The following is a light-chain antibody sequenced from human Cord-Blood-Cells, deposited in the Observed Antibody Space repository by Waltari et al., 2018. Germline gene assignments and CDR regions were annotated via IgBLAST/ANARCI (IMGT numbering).Light chain of an antibody. J-gene: IGKJ3*01. V-gene: IGKV3-15*01. CDR3: QQYNNWPPFT. CDR1: QSVSSN. Sequence: EIVMTQSPATLSVSPGDRATLSCRARQSVSSNLAWYQQKPGQAPRLLIYGASTRATGIPARFSGSGSGTEFTLTISSLQSEDFAVYYCQQYNNWPPFTFGPGTKVDIK. CDR2: GAS.